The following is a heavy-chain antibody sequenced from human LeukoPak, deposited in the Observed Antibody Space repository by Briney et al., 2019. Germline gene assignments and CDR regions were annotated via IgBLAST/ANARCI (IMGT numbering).Heavy chain of an antibody. V-gene: IGHV4-34*01. CDR1: GGSFSGYY. CDR3: ARGCSSTSCHTARYYFDY. Sequence: PSETLSLTCAVYGGSFSGYYWSWIRQPPGKGLEWIGEINHSGSTNYNPSLKSRVTISVDTSKNQFSLKLSSVTAADTAVYYCARGCSSTSCHTARYYFDYWGQGTLVTVSS. CDR2: INHSGST. J-gene: IGHJ4*02. D-gene: IGHD2-2*02.